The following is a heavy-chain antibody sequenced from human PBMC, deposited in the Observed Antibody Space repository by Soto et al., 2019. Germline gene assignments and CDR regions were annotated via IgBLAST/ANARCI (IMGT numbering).Heavy chain of an antibody. D-gene: IGHD3-10*01. V-gene: IGHV4-4*02. Sequence: SETLSLTCAVSGGSIGSTNWWSWVRQPPGKGLEWIGEIYDSGSTNYNPSLKSRVTISLDKSKNQFSLKISSVTAADTALYYCARQGFGQLHGLVDVWGPGTTVTVSS. CDR2: IYDSGST. CDR3: ARQGFGQLHGLVDV. J-gene: IGHJ6*02. CDR1: GGSIGSTNW.